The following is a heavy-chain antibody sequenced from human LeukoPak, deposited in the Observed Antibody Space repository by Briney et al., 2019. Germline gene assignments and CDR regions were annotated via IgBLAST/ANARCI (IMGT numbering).Heavy chain of an antibody. CDR2: INHSGST. D-gene: IGHD5-24*01. V-gene: IGHV4-34*01. J-gene: IGHJ4*02. Sequence: SETLSLTCTVSGGSIRSYYWSWIRQPPGKGLEWIGEINHSGSTNYNPSLKSRVTISVDTSKNQFSLKLSSVTAADTAVYYCASFRDGYNPFDYWGQGSLVTVSS. CDR3: ASFRDGYNPFDY. CDR1: GGSIRSYY.